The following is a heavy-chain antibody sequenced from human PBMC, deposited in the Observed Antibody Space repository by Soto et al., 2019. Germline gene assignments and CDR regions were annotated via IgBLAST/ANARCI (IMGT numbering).Heavy chain of an antibody. CDR3: TRISGYLYNYYGMDV. Sequence: EVQLVESGGGLVQPGGSLKLSCAASGLTFSGSAIHWVRQASGKGLEWVGRIRSKANSYATAYAASVKGRFTISGDDSKNTAYLQMNSLKTEDTAVYYCTRISGYLYNYYGMDVWGQGTTVTVSS. CDR1: GLTFSGSA. D-gene: IGHD5-12*01. CDR2: IRSKANSYAT. V-gene: IGHV3-73*02. J-gene: IGHJ6*02.